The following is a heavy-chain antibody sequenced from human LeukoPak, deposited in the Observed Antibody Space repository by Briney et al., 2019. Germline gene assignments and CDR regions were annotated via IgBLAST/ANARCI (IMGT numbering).Heavy chain of an antibody. CDR2: IFYSGST. CDR1: GFTFSSYA. D-gene: IGHD3-3*01. Sequence: GSLRLSCAASGFTFSSYAMSWVRQPPGKGLEWIGSIFYSGSTYYNPSLRSRVTISVDTSKNQFSLKLSSVTAADTAVYYCARLPFFGVVTYFDYWGQGTLVTVSS. V-gene: IGHV4-39*01. J-gene: IGHJ4*02. CDR3: ARLPFFGVVTYFDY.